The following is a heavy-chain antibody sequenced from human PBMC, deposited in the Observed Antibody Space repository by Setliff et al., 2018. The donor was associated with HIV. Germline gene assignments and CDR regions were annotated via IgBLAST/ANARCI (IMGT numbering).Heavy chain of an antibody. J-gene: IGHJ4*02. Sequence: ASVKVSCKASGYTFTSYYMHWVRQAPGQGLEWMGIINPNGGSTSYAQNFQGRVTMTRDTSTSTVYMELSSLRSEDTAVYYCARGHLGVFAMWGYFDSWGQGTLVTVSS. CDR3: ARGHLGVFAMWGYFDS. CDR1: GYTFTSYY. D-gene: IGHD3-16*02. CDR2: INPNGGST. V-gene: IGHV1-46*01.